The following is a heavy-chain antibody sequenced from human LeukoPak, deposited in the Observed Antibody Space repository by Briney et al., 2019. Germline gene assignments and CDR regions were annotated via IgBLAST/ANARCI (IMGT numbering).Heavy chain of an antibody. D-gene: IGHD3-10*01. CDR2: ISSSSSYI. V-gene: IGHV3-21*01. J-gene: IGHJ6*02. CDR1: GFTFSSYS. Sequence: GGSLRLSCAASGFTFSSYSMNWVRQAPGKGLEWVSSISSSSSYIYYADSVKGRSTISRDNAKNSLYLQMNSLRAGDTAVYYCARDLTIYDSGSDYNGYYYYGMDVWGQGTTVTVSS. CDR3: ARDLTIYDSGSDYNGYYYYGMDV.